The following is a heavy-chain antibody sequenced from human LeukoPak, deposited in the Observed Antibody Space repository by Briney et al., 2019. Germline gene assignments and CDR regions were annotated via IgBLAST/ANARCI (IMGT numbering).Heavy chain of an antibody. Sequence: HPGGSLRLSCAASGYTFRSYAMSWVRGAPGRGLEGVSAIGGSGGSTYYADSVKGRFTISRDNSKNTLYLQMNSLRAEDTAVYYCAKDPTVWFGDDDGDYWGQGTLVTVSS. CDR1: GYTFRSYA. D-gene: IGHD3-10*01. J-gene: IGHJ4*02. CDR3: AKDPTVWFGDDDGDY. V-gene: IGHV3-23*01. CDR2: IGGSGGST.